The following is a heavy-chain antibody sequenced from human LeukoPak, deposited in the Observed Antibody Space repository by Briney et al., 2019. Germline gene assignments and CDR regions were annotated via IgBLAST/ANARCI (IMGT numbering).Heavy chain of an antibody. D-gene: IGHD3-16*02. CDR2: IYYSGST. J-gene: IGHJ4*02. CDR1: GGSISSSSYY. CDR3: ARLDVWGSYRYGIKYYFDY. V-gene: IGHV4-39*01. Sequence: SETLSLTCTVSGGSISSSSYYWGWIRQPPGKGLEWIGSIYYSGSTYYNPSLKSRVTISVDTSKNQSSLKLSSVTAADTAVYYCARLDVWGSYRYGIKYYFDYWGQGTLVTVSS.